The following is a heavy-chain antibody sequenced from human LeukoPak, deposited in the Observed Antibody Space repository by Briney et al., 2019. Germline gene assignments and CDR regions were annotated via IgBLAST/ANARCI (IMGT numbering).Heavy chain of an antibody. V-gene: IGHV3-66*01. J-gene: IGHJ3*02. D-gene: IGHD3-22*01. CDR2: IYSGGST. CDR1: GFTVSSNY. CDR3: ARDSQNYYDSSGYYLTDAFDI. Sequence: PGGSLRLSCAASGFTVSSNYMSWVRQAPGKGLEWVSVIYSGGSTYYADSVKGRFTISRDNSKNTLYLQMNSLRAEDTAVYYCARDSQNYYDSSGYYLTDAFDIWGQGTMVTVSS.